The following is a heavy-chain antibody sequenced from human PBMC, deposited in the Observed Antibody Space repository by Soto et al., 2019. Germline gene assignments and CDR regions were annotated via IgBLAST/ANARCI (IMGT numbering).Heavy chain of an antibody. Sequence: SETLSLTCAVYGGSFSGYYWSWIRQPPGKGLEWIGEINHSGSTNYNPSLKSRVTISVDTSKNQFSLKLSSVTAADTAVYYCARGRDYIWGTRWDYWGQGTLVTVSS. V-gene: IGHV4-34*01. CDR2: INHSGST. CDR3: ARGRDYIWGTRWDY. J-gene: IGHJ4*02. CDR1: GGSFSGYY. D-gene: IGHD3-16*01.